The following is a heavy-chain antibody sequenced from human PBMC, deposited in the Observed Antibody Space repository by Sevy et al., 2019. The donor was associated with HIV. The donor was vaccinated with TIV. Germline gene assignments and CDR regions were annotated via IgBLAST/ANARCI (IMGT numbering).Heavy chain of an antibody. J-gene: IGHJ6*03. Sequence: GGSLRLSCAASGFTFSSYAMSWVRQAPGKGLEWVSAISGSGGSTYYADSVKGRFTNARVNSKNTLYLQMNSLRAEDTAVYYTAKYAFYGDYGNYDCYYMDVWGKGTTVTVSS. V-gene: IGHV3-23*01. CDR3: AKYAFYGDYGNYDCYYMDV. CDR2: ISGSGGST. CDR1: GFTFSSYA. D-gene: IGHD4-17*01.